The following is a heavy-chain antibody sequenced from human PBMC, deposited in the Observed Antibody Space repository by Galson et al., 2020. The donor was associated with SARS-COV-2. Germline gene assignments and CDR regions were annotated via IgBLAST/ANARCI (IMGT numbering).Heavy chain of an antibody. J-gene: IGHJ4*02. CDR3: ARGFPPWGGRLYGSDIYKTSGLDY. D-gene: IGHD3-10*01. Sequence: SETLSLTCTVSAGSITTGSVYWGWIRQPPGKGLAWIGSVDYSGSTYYNPSLKSRVTLSVDTSKNQFSLRLSSVTAADTAVYYCARGFPPWGGRLYGSDIYKTSGLDYWGQGTLVTVSS. CDR2: VDYSGST. CDR1: AGSITTGSVY. V-gene: IGHV4-39*07.